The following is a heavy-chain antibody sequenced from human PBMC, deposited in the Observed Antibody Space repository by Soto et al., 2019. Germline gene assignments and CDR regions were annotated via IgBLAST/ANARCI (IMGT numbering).Heavy chain of an antibody. CDR3: ARLLYSSSTRDHYYYYGMGV. CDR2: ISAHNGDT. D-gene: IGHD3-22*01. CDR1: GYTFTNYG. J-gene: IGHJ6*02. V-gene: IGHV1-18*01. Sequence: GASVKVSCKTSGYTFTNYGITWVRQAPGQGLKWMGWISAHNGDTKYAQKVQGRVTMTTDTSTSTAYMELRSLRCDDTAVYYCARLLYSSSTRDHYYYYGMGVWGQGTTGTVSS.